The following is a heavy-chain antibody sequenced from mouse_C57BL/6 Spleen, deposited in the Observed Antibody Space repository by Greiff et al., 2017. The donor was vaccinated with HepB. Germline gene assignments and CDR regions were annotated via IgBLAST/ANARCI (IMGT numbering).Heavy chain of an antibody. CDR3: ARSGDYDGPYDFCY. CDR2: IYPGSGNT. Sequence: VQLQQSGPELVKPGASVKISCKASGYSFTSYYIHWVKQRPGQGLEWIGWIYPGSGNTKYNEKFKGKATLTADTSSSTAYMQLSSLTSEDSAVYYCARSGDYDGPYDFCYWGQGTTLTVSS. J-gene: IGHJ2*01. CDR1: GYSFTSYY. D-gene: IGHD2-4*01. V-gene: IGHV1-66*01.